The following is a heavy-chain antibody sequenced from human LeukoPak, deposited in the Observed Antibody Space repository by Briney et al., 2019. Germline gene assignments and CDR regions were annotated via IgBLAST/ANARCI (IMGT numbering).Heavy chain of an antibody. CDR3: AKGAVPAATAYYFDY. D-gene: IGHD2-2*01. CDR1: GFTFSSYS. Sequence: SGGSLRLSCAASGFTFSSYSMNWVRQAPGKGLEWVSAISGSGGSTYYADSVKGRFTISRDNSKNTLYLQMNSLRAEDTAVYYCAKGAVPAATAYYFDYWGQGTLVTVSS. CDR2: ISGSGGST. V-gene: IGHV3-23*01. J-gene: IGHJ4*02.